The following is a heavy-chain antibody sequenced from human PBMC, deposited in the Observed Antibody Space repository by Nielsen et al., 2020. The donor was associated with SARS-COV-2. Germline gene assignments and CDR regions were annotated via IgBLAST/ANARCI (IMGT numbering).Heavy chain of an antibody. J-gene: IGHJ6*02. CDR3: ARDGEDVVVPATGDYYGMDV. CDR1: GYTFTSYG. Sequence: ASVQVSCKASGYTFTSYGISWVRQAPGQGLEWMGWISAYNGNTNYAQKLQGRVTMTTDTSTSTAYMELRSLRSDDTAVYYCARDGEDVVVPATGDYYGMDVWGQGTTVTVSS. V-gene: IGHV1-18*01. D-gene: IGHD2-2*01. CDR2: ISAYNGNT.